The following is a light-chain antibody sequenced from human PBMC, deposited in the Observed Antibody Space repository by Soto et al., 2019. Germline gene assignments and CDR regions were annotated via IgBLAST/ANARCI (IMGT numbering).Light chain of an antibody. CDR1: HSISTY. CDR3: QQGYSIPPST. Sequence: DIQMTQSPSSLSASVGARVTITCRANHSISTYLNWYQQKPGKAPKHLIYAASNLQSGVSSRFSGSGSGTAFTLTNSSLQPADFATYYCQQGYSIPPSTFGQGTKLEIK. V-gene: IGKV1-39*01. J-gene: IGKJ2*01. CDR2: AAS.